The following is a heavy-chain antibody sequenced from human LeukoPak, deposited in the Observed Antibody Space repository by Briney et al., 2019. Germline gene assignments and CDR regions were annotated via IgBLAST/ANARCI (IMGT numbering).Heavy chain of an antibody. D-gene: IGHD1-14*01. V-gene: IGHV3-30*18. CDR1: GFTFSSYG. CDR2: ISYDGSNK. Sequence: GGSLRLSCAASGFTFSSYGMHWVRQAPGKGLEWVAVISYDGSNKYYADSVKGRFTISRDNSKNTLYLQMNSLRAEDTAVYYCAKDQATSLRTNYYYYGMDVWGQGTTVTVSS. J-gene: IGHJ6*02. CDR3: AKDQATSLRTNYYYYGMDV.